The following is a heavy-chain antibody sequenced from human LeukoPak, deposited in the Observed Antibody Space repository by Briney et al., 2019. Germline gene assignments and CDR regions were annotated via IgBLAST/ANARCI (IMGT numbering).Heavy chain of an antibody. J-gene: IGHJ4*02. V-gene: IGHV4-38-2*02. CDR3: ARENWVFDY. Sequence: SETLSLTCVVSGYSISSAYHWGWIRQPPGKGLEWIGSVYRSGSTYYNPSLKSRVTISVDTSKNQISLKVRSVTAADTAMYYCARENWVFDYWGQGILVTVSS. CDR2: VYRSGST. D-gene: IGHD7-27*01. CDR1: GYSISSAYH.